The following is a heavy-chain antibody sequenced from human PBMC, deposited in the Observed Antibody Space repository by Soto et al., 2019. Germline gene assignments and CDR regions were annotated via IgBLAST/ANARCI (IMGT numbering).Heavy chain of an antibody. CDR1: GFTVSSNY. J-gene: IGHJ6*02. D-gene: IGHD3-3*01. CDR2: IYSGGVT. Sequence: EVQLVESGGGLIQPGGSLRLSCAASGFTVSSNYMSWVRQAPGKGLEWVSVIYSGGVTFYADSVKGRFTISRDNTKNTLDLQMNNLRGEDTAVYYCVTDFGSSSEWGMDVWGQGTTVTVSS. V-gene: IGHV3-53*01. CDR3: VTDFGSSSEWGMDV.